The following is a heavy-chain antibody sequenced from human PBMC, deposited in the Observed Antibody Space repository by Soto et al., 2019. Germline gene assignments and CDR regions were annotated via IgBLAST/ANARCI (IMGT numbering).Heavy chain of an antibody. D-gene: IGHD6-19*01. CDR1: GFTFSSYS. CDR3: ARDNFREALAVAGIEYYYYGMDV. Sequence: NPVGSLRLSCAASGFTFSSYSMNWVRQAPGKGLEWVSSISSSSSYIYYADSVKGRFTISRDNAKNSLYLQMNSLRAEDTAVYYCARDNFREALAVAGIEYYYYGMDVWGQGTTVTVSS. V-gene: IGHV3-21*01. J-gene: IGHJ6*02. CDR2: ISSSSSYI.